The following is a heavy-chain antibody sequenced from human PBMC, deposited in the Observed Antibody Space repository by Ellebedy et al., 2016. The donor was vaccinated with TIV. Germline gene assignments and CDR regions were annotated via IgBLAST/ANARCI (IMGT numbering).Heavy chain of an antibody. CDR1: GFTFSAYA. CDR2: ITGGSEST. CDR3: AREEGGYQPFDY. J-gene: IGHJ4*02. Sequence: GESLKISCVPSGFTFSAYAMAWVRQAPGKGLEWVSGITGGSESTYYADSVKGRLTISRDNSKNTLYLQMDGLTTDDTAVYYCAREEGGYQPFDYWGQGALVIVSS. V-gene: IGHV3-23*01. D-gene: IGHD2-2*01.